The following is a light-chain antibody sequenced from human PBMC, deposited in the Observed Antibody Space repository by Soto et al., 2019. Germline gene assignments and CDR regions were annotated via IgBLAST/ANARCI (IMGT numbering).Light chain of an antibody. CDR3: SSYTSSRTSVV. Sequence: QSALTQPASVSGSPGQSITISCTGTSSDVGGYNYVSWYQQHPGKAPKLMIYDVSNRPSGVSNRFSGSKSGNTASLTISGLQAEAEADYDCSSYTSSRTSVVFGGGTKLTVL. J-gene: IGLJ2*01. CDR2: DVS. V-gene: IGLV2-14*01. CDR1: SSDVGGYNY.